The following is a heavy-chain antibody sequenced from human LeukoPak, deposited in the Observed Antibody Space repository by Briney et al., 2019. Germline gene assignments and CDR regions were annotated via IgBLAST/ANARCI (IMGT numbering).Heavy chain of an antibody. CDR1: GFTFSSYE. D-gene: IGHD2-2*01. V-gene: IGHV3-48*03. CDR3: ARYPDQTLPYYYYYGMDV. Sequence: GGSLRLSCAASGFTFSSYEMNWVRQAPGKGLEWVSYISSSGSTIYYADSVKGRFTISRDNAKNSLYLQMNSLRAEDTAVYYCARYPDQTLPYYYYYGMDVWGQGTTVTVSS. J-gene: IGHJ6*02. CDR2: ISSSGSTI.